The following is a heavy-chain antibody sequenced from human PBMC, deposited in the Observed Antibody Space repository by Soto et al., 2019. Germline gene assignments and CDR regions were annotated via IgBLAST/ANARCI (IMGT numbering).Heavy chain of an antibody. D-gene: IGHD2-15*01. J-gene: IGHJ3*02. Sequence: GSTYYADSVKGRFTISRHNAKNTLYLRMYSLRAEDTAVYYCARGSWLILLGAFDIWG. V-gene: IGHV3-53*04. CDR2: GST. CDR3: ARGSWLILLGAFDI.